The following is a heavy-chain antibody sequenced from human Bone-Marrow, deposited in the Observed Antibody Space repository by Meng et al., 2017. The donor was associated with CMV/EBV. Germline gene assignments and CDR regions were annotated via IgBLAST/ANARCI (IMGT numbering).Heavy chain of an antibody. CDR3: ADSGSLGAC. J-gene: IGHJ4*02. Sequence: GESLKISCAASGFTFSSYAMHWVRQAPGKGLEWVAVISYDGSNKYYADSVKGRFTISRDNSKNTLYLQMNSLRAEDTALHYCADSGSLGACWGQGTLVTVSS. CDR1: GFTFSSYA. D-gene: IGHD1-26*01. V-gene: IGHV3-30*04. CDR2: ISYDGSNK.